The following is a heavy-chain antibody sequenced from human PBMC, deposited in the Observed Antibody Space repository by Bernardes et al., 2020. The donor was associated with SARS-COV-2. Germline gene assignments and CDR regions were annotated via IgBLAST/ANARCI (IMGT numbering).Heavy chain of an antibody. CDR2: ISAYNGNT. Sequence: ASVKVSCMASGYIFTSYGISWVRQAPGQGLEWMGWISAYNGNTNYAQKLQGRVTMTTDTSTSTAYMELRSLRSDDTAVYYCARSGGYYYDSSGMDSWGQGTLVTVSS. CDR3: ARSGGYYYDSSGMDS. V-gene: IGHV1-18*01. J-gene: IGHJ4*02. D-gene: IGHD3-22*01. CDR1: GYIFTSYG.